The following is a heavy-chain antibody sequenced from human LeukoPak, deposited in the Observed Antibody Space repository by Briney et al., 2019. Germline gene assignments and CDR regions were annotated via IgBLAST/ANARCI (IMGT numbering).Heavy chain of an antibody. J-gene: IGHJ4*02. V-gene: IGHV3-21*01. CDR2: ITTSGNYI. D-gene: IGHD2-2*02. Sequence: GGSLTLSCAGSGFTFSHYNMNWVRQAPGKGLEWVSSITTSGNYIYYGDSVKGRFTISRDNAENSLFLQMNSLRAEDTAVYYCARSIPTAINIDFWGQGTLVTVSS. CDR1: GFTFSHYN. CDR3: ARSIPTAINIDF.